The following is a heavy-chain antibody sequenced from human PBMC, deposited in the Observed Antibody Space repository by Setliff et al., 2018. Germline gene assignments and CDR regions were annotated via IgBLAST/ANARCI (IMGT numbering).Heavy chain of an antibody. Sequence: ASVKVSCKASGYTFTSYYMHWVRQAPGQGLEWLGIINPSGGSTSYAQKFKGRVTMTRDTSTSTVYIELSSLRSEDTAVYYCARAGNYNFWSGYPPYYYYYGMDVWGQGTTVTVSS. CDR1: GYTFTSYY. CDR2: INPSGGST. D-gene: IGHD3-3*01. CDR3: ARAGNYNFWSGYPPYYYYYGMDV. J-gene: IGHJ6*02. V-gene: IGHV1-46*01.